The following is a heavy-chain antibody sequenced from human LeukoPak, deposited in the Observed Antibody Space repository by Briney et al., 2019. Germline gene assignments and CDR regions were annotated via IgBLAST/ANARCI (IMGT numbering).Heavy chain of an antibody. Sequence: SETLSLTCTVSGGSISSSSYYWGWIRQPPGKGLEWIGSIYHSGITYYNPSLKSRVTMSVDTSKNQFSLKLSSVTAADTAVYYCARGVARSSKFHFSYYFDYWGQGTLVTVSS. J-gene: IGHJ4*02. CDR2: IYHSGIT. CDR3: ARGVARSSKFHFSYYFDY. V-gene: IGHV4-39*07. CDR1: GGSISSSSYY. D-gene: IGHD6-6*01.